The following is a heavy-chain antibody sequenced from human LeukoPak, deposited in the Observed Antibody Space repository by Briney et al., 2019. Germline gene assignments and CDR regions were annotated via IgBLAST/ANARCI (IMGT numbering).Heavy chain of an antibody. J-gene: IGHJ4*02. V-gene: IGHV4-59*02. CDR2: IYYSGST. D-gene: IGHD6-25*01. Sequence: SERLSLTSTICVGHGRSQYCSGIRKTPGKGLEWIGYIYYSGSTNYNPSLKSRVTISVDTSKNQFSLKLSSVTAADTAVYYCARVQAGYFDYWGQGTLVTVSS. CDR3: ARVQAGYFDY. CDR1: VGHGRSQY.